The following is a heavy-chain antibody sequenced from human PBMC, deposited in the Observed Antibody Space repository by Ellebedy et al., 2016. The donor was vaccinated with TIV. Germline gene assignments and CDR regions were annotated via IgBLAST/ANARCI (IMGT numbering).Heavy chain of an antibody. CDR3: AITNPQGLLWFGSQREYYYYGMDV. V-gene: IGHV1-2*02. CDR2: INPNSGGT. Sequence: AASVKVSCKASGYTFTGYYMHWVRQAPGQGLEWMGWINPNSGGTNYAQKFQGRVTMTRDTSISTAYLQWSSLKASDTAMYYCAITNPQGLLWFGSQREYYYYGMDVWGQGTTVTVSS. D-gene: IGHD3-10*01. CDR1: GYTFTGYY. J-gene: IGHJ6*02.